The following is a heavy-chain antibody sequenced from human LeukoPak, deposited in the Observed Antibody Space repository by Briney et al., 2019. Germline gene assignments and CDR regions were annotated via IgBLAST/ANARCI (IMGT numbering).Heavy chain of an antibody. V-gene: IGHV4-39*02. CDR3: ARDAIRITMAFDP. CDR1: GGSISSTKSY. D-gene: IGHD3-10*01. Sequence: PSETLSLTCTVSGGSISSTKSYWGWIRQPPGKGLEWIGSIYYSGRTTSNPSLHSRVTVSVDTSKNQFSLKLSYVTAADTAMYYCARDAIRITMAFDPWGQGTLVTVSS. CDR2: IYYSGRT. J-gene: IGHJ5*02.